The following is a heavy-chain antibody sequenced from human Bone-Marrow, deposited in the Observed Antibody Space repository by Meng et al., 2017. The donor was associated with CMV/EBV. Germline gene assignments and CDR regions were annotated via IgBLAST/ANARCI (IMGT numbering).Heavy chain of an antibody. CDR1: GGSFSDYY. D-gene: IGHD6-19*01. J-gene: IGHJ4*02. CDR3: ARAHSSGWLREYYFDY. Sequence: GSLRLSCGVYGGSFSDYYWSWIRQPPGKGLEWIGEINHSGSTYYNPSLKSRVTISVDTSKNQFSLKLRSVTAADTAVYYCARAHSSGWLREYYFDYWGQGTLVTVSS. CDR2: INHSGST. V-gene: IGHV4-34*01.